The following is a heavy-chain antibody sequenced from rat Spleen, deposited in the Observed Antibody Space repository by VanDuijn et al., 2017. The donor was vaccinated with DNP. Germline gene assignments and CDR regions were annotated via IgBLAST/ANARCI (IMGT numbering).Heavy chain of an antibody. D-gene: IGHD1-2*01. CDR2: VIYDGRST. CDR1: GFTFSDYY. Sequence: EVQLVESGGGLVQPGRSLKLSCAASGFTFSDYYMAWVRRSPKKGLEWVATVIYDGRSTYYRDSVKGRFTISRENAKNTLYLQMTSLRSEDTALYYCAVLTIAATYDYWGQGVMVTVSS. CDR3: AVLTIAATYDY. J-gene: IGHJ2*01. V-gene: IGHV5S10*01.